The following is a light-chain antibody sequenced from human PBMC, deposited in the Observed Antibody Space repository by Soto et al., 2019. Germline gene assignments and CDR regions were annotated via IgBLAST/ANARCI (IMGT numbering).Light chain of an antibody. CDR3: RVYDSPTDHVV. V-gene: IGLV3-21*04. CDR1: NIGTKS. CDR2: YDS. J-gene: IGLJ2*01. Sequence: SYELTQPPSVSVAPGKTASITCGGNNIGTKSVHWYQQKPGQAPVLVIYYDSDRPSGIPERFSGSNSGNTATLTISRVEAGDEADYYCRVYDSPTDHVVFGGGTKVTVL.